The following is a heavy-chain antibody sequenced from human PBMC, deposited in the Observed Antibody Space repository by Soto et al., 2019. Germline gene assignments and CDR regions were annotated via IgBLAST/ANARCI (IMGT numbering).Heavy chain of an antibody. CDR3: ARVAKIDSRFYNTRSFDH. Sequence: PSETLSLTCTVSGGSISSGDYYWSWIRQPPGKGLEWIGYIYYSGNTYYNPSLKSRLTISVDTSKSQFSLKLSSVTAADTAVYYCARVAKIDSRFYNTRSFDHSGQGPLVTVSS. CDR1: GGSISSGDYY. D-gene: IGHD3-3*01. CDR2: IYYSGNT. J-gene: IGHJ4*02. V-gene: IGHV4-30-4*01.